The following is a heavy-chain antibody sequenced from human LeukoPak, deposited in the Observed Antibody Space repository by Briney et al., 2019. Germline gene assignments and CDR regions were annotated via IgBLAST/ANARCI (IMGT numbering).Heavy chain of an antibody. CDR2: INPNSGGT. CDR1: GYTFTGYY. Sequence: ASVKVSCKASGYTFTGYYMHWVRLAPGQGLELMGRINPNSGGTNYAQKFQGRVTMTRDTSISTAYMELSRLRSDDTAVYYCARDLRIAAAESSNWFDPRGQGTLVTVSS. D-gene: IGHD6-13*01. V-gene: IGHV1-2*06. J-gene: IGHJ5*02. CDR3: ARDLRIAAAESSNWFDP.